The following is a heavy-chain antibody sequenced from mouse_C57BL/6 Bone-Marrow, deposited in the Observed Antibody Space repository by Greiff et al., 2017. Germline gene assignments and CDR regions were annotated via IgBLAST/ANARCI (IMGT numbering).Heavy chain of an antibody. V-gene: IGHV5-9*01. Sequence: DVKLVESGGGLVKPGGSLKLSCAASGFTFSSYTMSWVRQTPEKRLQWVAAISGGGGNTYYPDSVKGRFTISRDNDKNILYLQMSSLGSEDTALYYCARQVTTVLATKYFDVWGTGTTVTVSS. CDR1: GFTFSSYT. D-gene: IGHD1-1*01. CDR3: ARQVTTVLATKYFDV. CDR2: ISGGGGNT. J-gene: IGHJ1*03.